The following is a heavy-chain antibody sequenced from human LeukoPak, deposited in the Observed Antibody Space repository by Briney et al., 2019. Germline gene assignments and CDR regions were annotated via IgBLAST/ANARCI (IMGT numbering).Heavy chain of an antibody. CDR3: ARGLYISQMPPHYYYYMDV. CDR2: IYYSGNT. Sequence: SETLSLTCSVSAASISSYYWSRIRQPPGKGLEWIGYIYYSGNTNYHPSLESRVTIVVDTSKNQFSLKLRSVTAADTAVYYCARGLYISQMPPHYYYYMDVWGKGTTVTVSS. V-gene: IGHV4-59*01. CDR1: AASISSYY. D-gene: IGHD2-2*01. J-gene: IGHJ6*03.